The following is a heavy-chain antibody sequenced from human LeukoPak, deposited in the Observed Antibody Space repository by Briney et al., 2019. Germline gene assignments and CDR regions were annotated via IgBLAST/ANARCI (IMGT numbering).Heavy chain of an antibody. CDR3: ARAPYCGGDCFALTH. J-gene: IGHJ4*02. D-gene: IGHD2-21*02. CDR2: IYTSGST. CDR1: GGSISSGSYY. V-gene: IGHV4-61*02. Sequence: SQTLSLTCTVSGGSISSGSYYWRWIRQPAGKGLEWIGRIYTSGSTNYNPSLKSRVTISVDTSKNQFSLKLSSVTAADTAVYYCARAPYCGGDCFALTHWGQGTLVTVSS.